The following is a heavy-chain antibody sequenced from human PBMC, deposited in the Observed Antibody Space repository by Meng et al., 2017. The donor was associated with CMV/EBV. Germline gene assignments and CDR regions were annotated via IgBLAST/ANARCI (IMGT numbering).Heavy chain of an antibody. CDR1: GFPLSTSGVG. Sequence: TWKGSCPTLVKPTQTPTLTSTFSGFPLSTSGVGVGWIRQPPGKALEWLALIYWDDDKRYSPSLKSRLTITKDTSKNQVVLTMTNMDPVDTATYYCAHRLHGSGSYYPYYFDYWGQGTLVTVSS. V-gene: IGHV2-5*02. D-gene: IGHD3-10*01. CDR2: IYWDDDK. J-gene: IGHJ4*02. CDR3: AHRLHGSGSYYPYYFDY.